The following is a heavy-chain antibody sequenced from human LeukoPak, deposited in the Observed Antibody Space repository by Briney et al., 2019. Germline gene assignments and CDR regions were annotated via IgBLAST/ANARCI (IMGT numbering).Heavy chain of an antibody. V-gene: IGHV3-30*14. CDR1: GFTFSTYT. CDR2: ISYDGSNE. J-gene: IGHJ3*02. Sequence: PGGSLRLSCAASGFTFSTYTMHWVRQAPGKGLEWVTLISYDGSNEYYADSVKGRFTVSRDNSKNTLYLQMNSLRAEDTAVYYCASESSGRLSDAFDIWGQGTMVTVSS. D-gene: IGHD6-19*01. CDR3: ASESSGRLSDAFDI.